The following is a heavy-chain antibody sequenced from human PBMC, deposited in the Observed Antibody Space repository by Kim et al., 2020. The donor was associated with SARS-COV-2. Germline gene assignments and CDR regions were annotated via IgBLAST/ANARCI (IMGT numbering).Heavy chain of an antibody. J-gene: IGHJ6*03. V-gene: IGHV1-3*01. CDR3: ARKREGMDV. CDR2: NGNT. Sequence: NGNTKYSQKFQGRVTITRDTSAGTAYMELSSLRSEDTAVYYCARKREGMDVWGKGTTVTVSS.